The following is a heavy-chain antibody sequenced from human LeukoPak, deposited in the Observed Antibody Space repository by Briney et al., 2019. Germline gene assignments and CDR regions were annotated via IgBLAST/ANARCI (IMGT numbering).Heavy chain of an antibody. V-gene: IGHV3-53*05. CDR2: IFGGGGT. CDR1: GFSASINF. J-gene: IGHJ3*01. D-gene: IGHD2-15*01. CDR3: ARSESSSPRRAFDF. Sequence: GGSLRLSCAASGFSASINFMIWVRQAPGKGLEWISGIFGGGGTNYIDSVKGRFTISRDNSKNTLYLQMNSLRPDDTAMYYCARSESSSPRRAFDFWGLGTMVAVSS.